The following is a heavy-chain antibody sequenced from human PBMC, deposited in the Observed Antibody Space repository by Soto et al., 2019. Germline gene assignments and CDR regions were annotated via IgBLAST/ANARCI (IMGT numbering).Heavy chain of an antibody. D-gene: IGHD1-26*01. Sequence: GGSLRLSCAASGFTFGGSAMHWVRQASGKGLEWVGHIRSKTNSYATAYAESVKGRFTIARDDSMNTAYLQMNSLNTEDTAVYYCARDIRELRQYYFDYWGQGTLVTVSS. CDR2: IRSKTNSYAT. CDR1: GFTFGGSA. V-gene: IGHV3-73*01. J-gene: IGHJ4*02. CDR3: ARDIRELRQYYFDY.